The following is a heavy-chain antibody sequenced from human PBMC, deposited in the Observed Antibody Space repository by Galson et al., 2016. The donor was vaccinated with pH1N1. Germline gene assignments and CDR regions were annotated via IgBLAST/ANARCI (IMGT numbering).Heavy chain of an antibody. D-gene: IGHD2-15*01. CDR2: MNPNNDNT. CDR1: GYTFTDCD. Sequence: SVKVSCKASGYTFTDCDINWVRQGTGQGLEWMGWMNPNNDNTGYAQKFQGRVTMTRNTSISTAYMELSSLRSEDTAVYYCARGGYCSGGSCYDVLDYWGQGTLVTVS. CDR3: ARGGYCSGGSCYDVLDY. V-gene: IGHV1-8*01. J-gene: IGHJ4*02.